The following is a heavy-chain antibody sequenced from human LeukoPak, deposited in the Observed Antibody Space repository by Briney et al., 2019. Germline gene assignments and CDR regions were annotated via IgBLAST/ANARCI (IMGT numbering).Heavy chain of an antibody. Sequence: EASVKVSCKASGYTFTGYYMHWVRQAPGQGLEWMGWINPNSGGTNYAQKFQGRVTMTRDTSISTAYMELSRLRSDDTAVYYCARVGYCSSTSCPPNYWGQGTLVTVSS. CDR2: INPNSGGT. J-gene: IGHJ4*02. D-gene: IGHD2-2*01. V-gene: IGHV1-2*02. CDR1: GYTFTGYY. CDR3: ARVGYCSSTSCPPNY.